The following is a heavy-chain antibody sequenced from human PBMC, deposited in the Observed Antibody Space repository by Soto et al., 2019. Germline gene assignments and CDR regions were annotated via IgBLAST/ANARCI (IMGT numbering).Heavy chain of an antibody. CDR2: IHPSGGGS. Sequence: ASVKVSCKSSGYPFNTYYLHSVRQAPGQGLEWMGMIHPSGGGSTYAQKFLGRVTMTMDSSTSTVFMELTSLRSADTAVYYCARGGHIAVVTDSFDSWGQGTLVTSPQ. V-gene: IGHV1-46*02. D-gene: IGHD2-21*02. CDR1: GYPFNTYY. J-gene: IGHJ4*02. CDR3: ARGGHIAVVTDSFDS.